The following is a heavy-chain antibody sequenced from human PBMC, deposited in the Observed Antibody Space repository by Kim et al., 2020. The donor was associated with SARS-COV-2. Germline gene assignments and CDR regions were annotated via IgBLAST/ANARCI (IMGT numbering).Heavy chain of an antibody. CDR3: ARGGGSYFFSLDY. V-gene: IGHV3-30*01. D-gene: IGHD1-26*01. Sequence: YADSVKGRFTISRENSKNTLYLQMNSLRAEDTAVYYCARGGGSYFFSLDYWGQGTLVTVSS. J-gene: IGHJ4*02.